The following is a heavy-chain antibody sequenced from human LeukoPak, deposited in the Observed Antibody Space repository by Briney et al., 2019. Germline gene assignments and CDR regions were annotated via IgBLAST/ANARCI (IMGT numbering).Heavy chain of an antibody. Sequence: SETLSLTCTVSGGSISSYYWSWIRQPPGKGLEWIGYIYHSGSTKYNPSLKSRVTISVDTSKNQFSLKLSSVTAADTAVYYCARKGGWLVRWKPPETRGPNDYWGQGTLVTVSS. V-gene: IGHV4-59*12. CDR1: GGSISSYY. D-gene: IGHD6-19*01. CDR3: ARKGGWLVRWKPPETRGPNDY. CDR2: IYHSGST. J-gene: IGHJ4*02.